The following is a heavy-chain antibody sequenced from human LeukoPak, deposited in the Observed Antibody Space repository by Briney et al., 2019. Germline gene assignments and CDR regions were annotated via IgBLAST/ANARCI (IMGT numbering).Heavy chain of an antibody. Sequence: PSETLSLTCAVYGGSFSGYYWNWLRQPPGKGLEWIGGINDSGSTNYNPSLKSRVTISVDTSKNQFSLKLSSVTAADTAVYYCARAPDIVVVPAARSDAFDIWGQGTMVTVSS. CDR2: INDSGST. V-gene: IGHV4-34*01. D-gene: IGHD2-2*01. CDR3: ARAPDIVVVPAARSDAFDI. CDR1: GGSFSGYY. J-gene: IGHJ3*02.